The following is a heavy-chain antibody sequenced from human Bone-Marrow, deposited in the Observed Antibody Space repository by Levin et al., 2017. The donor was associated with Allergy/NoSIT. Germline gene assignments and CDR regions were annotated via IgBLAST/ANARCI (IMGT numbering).Heavy chain of an antibody. CDR1: DGSISNYY. V-gene: IGHV4-39*07. CDR2: IYYNGDA. Sequence: SQTLSLTCTVSDGSISNYYWGWIRQPPGKGLEWIGSIYYNGDAYYNPSLNSRVTMSIDTSKNQFSLKLTSVTAADTAMYFCARDRLITFGGVIEEDSWGPGTLVTVSS. CDR3: ARDRLITFGGVIEEDS. D-gene: IGHD3-16*02. J-gene: IGHJ4*02.